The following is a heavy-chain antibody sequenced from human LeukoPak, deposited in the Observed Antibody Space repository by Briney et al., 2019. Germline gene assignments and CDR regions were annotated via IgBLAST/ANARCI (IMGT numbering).Heavy chain of an antibody. CDR2: INSDGSST. J-gene: IGHJ4*02. Sequence: GGSLRLSCAASGFTFSSYWMHWVRQAPGKGLVWVSRINSDGSSTSYADSVKGRFTISRDNAKNTLYLQMNSLRAEDTAVYYCAKGSDYDSSGYSPYFDYWGQGTLVTVSS. CDR3: AKGSDYDSSGYSPYFDY. CDR1: GFTFSSYW. V-gene: IGHV3-74*01. D-gene: IGHD3-22*01.